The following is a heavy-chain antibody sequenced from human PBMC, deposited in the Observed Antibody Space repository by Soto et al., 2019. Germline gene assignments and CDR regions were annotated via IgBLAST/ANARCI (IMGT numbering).Heavy chain of an antibody. CDR2: ISGAPGKGLEWVAGITGATT. Sequence: GGSLRLSCAASGFTFSIYAMIWVRQAPGKGLEWVAGISGAPGKGLEWVAGITGATTYYSDSVRGRFTISRDNSKSTLYLQMDSLRPVDTAVYYCAKPGYSSSWYRNFDYWGQGTMVTVSS. CDR1: GFTFSIYA. CDR3: AKPGYSSSWYRNFDY. J-gene: IGHJ4*02. D-gene: IGHD6-13*01. V-gene: IGHV3-23*01.